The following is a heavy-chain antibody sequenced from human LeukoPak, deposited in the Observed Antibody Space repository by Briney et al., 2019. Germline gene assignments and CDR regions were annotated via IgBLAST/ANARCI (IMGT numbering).Heavy chain of an antibody. V-gene: IGHV1-24*01. D-gene: IGHD6-19*01. CDR1: GYTLTELS. CDR2: FDPEDGET. J-gene: IGHJ4*02. Sequence: ASVKVSCKVSGYTLTELSMHWVRQAPGKGLEWMGGFDPEDGETIYAQKFQGRVTMTEDTSTDTAYMELSSLRSEDTAVYYCARDQAVGWPPVYFEYWGQGTPVTVSP. CDR3: ARDQAVGWPPVYFEY.